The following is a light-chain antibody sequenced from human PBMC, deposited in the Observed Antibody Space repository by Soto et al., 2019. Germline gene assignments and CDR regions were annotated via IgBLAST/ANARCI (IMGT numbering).Light chain of an antibody. CDR2: EAS. CDR3: QQGASWPRS. CDR1: QSISTS. Sequence: EIVLTQSPATLSLSPGQRATLSCWASQSISTSLAWYQQRPGQAPRLLIHEASNRAADTPARFSGSGSGTDFTLTISSLEAEDFAVYYCQQGASWPRSFGGGTKVEIK. V-gene: IGKV3-11*01. J-gene: IGKJ4*01.